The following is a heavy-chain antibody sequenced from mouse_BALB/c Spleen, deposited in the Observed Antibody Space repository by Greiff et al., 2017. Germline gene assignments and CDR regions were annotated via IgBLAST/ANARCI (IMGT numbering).Heavy chain of an antibody. CDR1: GDSITSGY. J-gene: IGHJ4*01. CDR3: ASPLGNYYYYAMDY. Sequence: EVKLLESGPSLVKPSQTLSLTCSVTGDSITSGYWNWIRKFPGNKLEYMGYISYSGSTYYNPSLKSRISITRDTSKNQYYLQLNSVTTEDTATYYCASPLGNYYYYAMDYWGQGTSVTVSS. CDR2: ISYSGST. D-gene: IGHD2-1*01. V-gene: IGHV3-8*02.